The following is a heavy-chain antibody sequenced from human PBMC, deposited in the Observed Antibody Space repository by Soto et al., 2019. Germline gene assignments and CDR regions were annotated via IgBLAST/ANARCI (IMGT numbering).Heavy chain of an antibody. CDR3: AKDGSGYDYYYYGMDV. D-gene: IGHD5-12*01. Sequence: GGSLRLSCAASGFTFSRYGMHWVRQAPGKGLEWVAVISYDGSNKYYADSVKGRFTISRDNSKNTLYLQMNSLRAEDTAVYYCAKDGSGYDYYYYGMDVWGQGTTVTVSS. V-gene: IGHV3-30*18. J-gene: IGHJ6*02. CDR1: GFTFSRYG. CDR2: ISYDGSNK.